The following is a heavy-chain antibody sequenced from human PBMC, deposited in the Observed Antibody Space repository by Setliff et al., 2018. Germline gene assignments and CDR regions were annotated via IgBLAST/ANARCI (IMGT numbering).Heavy chain of an antibody. V-gene: IGHV3-20*04. CDR2: INWNGGST. Sequence: GSLRLSCAASGFTFDDYGMSWVRQAPGKGLEWVSGINWNGGSTGYADSVKGRFTISRDNAKNSLYLQMNSLRAEDTALYYCMVLGDSSGYRDAFDIWGQGTMVTVSS. J-gene: IGHJ3*02. D-gene: IGHD3-22*01. CDR1: GFTFDDYG. CDR3: MVLGDSSGYRDAFDI.